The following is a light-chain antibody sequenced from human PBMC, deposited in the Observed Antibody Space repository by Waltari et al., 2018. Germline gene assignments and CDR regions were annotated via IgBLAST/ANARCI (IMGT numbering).Light chain of an antibody. Sequence: DIQMAQSPSSLSASVGDRVTIPCRASQGISNYFAGYQQKPGKVPKLLLYGTSTLQSGVPSRFSGSGSGTDFTLTISSLQPEDVATYYCQKYNSAPWTFGQGTKVEVK. CDR1: QGISNY. CDR2: GTS. V-gene: IGKV1-27*01. CDR3: QKYNSAPWT. J-gene: IGKJ1*01.